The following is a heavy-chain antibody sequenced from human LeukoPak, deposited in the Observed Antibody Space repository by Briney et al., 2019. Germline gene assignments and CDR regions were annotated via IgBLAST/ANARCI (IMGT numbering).Heavy chain of an antibody. CDR3: ARQHYLGELSLPWFDP. V-gene: IGHV4-59*08. CDR2: VYYSGTT. J-gene: IGHJ5*02. CDR1: GGSIGSYY. Sequence: SETLSLTCTVSGGSIGSYYWNWIRQPPGKGLEWIGYVYYSGTTNYNPSLKSRVTISVDTSKNQFSLKLSSVTATDTAMYYCARQHYLGELSLPWFDPWGQETLVTVSS. D-gene: IGHD3-16*02.